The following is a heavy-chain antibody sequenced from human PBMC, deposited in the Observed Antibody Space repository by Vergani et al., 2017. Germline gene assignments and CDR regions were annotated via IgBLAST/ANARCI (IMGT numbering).Heavy chain of an antibody. CDR1: GFTFSNYA. D-gene: IGHD4-17*01. CDR3: ARDYSGDYFRVLDY. J-gene: IGHJ4*02. V-gene: IGHV1-24*01. CDR2: FDPEDGET. Sequence: VQLLESGGGLVQPGGSLRLSCAASGFTFSNYAMSWVRQAPGKGLEWMGGFDPEDGETIYAQKFQGRVTMTEDTSTDTAYMELSSLRSEDTAVYYCARDYSGDYFRVLDYWGQGTLVTVSS.